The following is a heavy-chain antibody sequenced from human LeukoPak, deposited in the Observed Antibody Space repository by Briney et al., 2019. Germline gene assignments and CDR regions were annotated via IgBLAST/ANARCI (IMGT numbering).Heavy chain of an antibody. CDR2: ILPVSNTA. D-gene: IGHD3-22*01. CDR1: GYTFTSYG. J-gene: IGHJ5*02. Sequence: SVKVSCKASGYTFTSYGISWVRQAPGQGLERMGGILPVSNTANNAQNFQGRVTFTADTSTGTAYMELSSLRSEDTAVYYCARADRYYYDSSGPLGPWGQGTLVTVSS. CDR3: ARADRYYYDSSGPLGP. V-gene: IGHV1-69*06.